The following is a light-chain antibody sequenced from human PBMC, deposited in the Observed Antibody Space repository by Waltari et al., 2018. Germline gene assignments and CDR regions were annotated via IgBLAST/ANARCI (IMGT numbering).Light chain of an antibody. CDR1: QSISVF. CDR2: AAS. V-gene: IGKV1-39*01. J-gene: IGKJ4*01. Sequence: DIQMTQSPSSLSASVGDRVTITCRASQSISVFLNWYQQKPGKAPNLLIYAASTLHIGVPSRFSGSGSGTDFTLTINNLQPEDFATYSCQQSYSTPLTFGGGTRVEIK. CDR3: QQSYSTPLT.